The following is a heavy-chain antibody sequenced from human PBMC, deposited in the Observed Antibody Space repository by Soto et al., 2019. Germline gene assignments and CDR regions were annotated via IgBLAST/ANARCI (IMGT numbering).Heavy chain of an antibody. D-gene: IGHD3-22*01. J-gene: IGHJ5*01. CDR1: GDSFSNHY. Sequence: SETLSLTXTISGDSFSNHYWTWIRQSPGKGLEWIGYIFHSGITDYNPSVKSRVTISIDKSRTLFSLNLTSVTAADTAVYYCARDRYFYDSRGYYRTLDSWGQGTLVTVSS. V-gene: IGHV4-59*11. CDR2: IFHSGIT. CDR3: ARDRYFYDSRGYYRTLDS.